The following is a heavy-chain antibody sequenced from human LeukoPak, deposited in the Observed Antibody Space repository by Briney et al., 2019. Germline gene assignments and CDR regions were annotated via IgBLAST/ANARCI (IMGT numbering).Heavy chain of an antibody. CDR3: AREGGFYRPLDY. Sequence: SETLSLTCTVSGGSISSSRYYWGWIRQPPGKGLEWIGEVHLDGRNNYNPSLKSRLIMSVDLPENHISLKLTSVTAADTAVYYCAREGGFYRPLDYSGQGTLVTVSS. CDR1: GGSISSSRYY. CDR2: VHLDGRN. V-gene: IGHV4-39*07. J-gene: IGHJ4*02. D-gene: IGHD3-3*01.